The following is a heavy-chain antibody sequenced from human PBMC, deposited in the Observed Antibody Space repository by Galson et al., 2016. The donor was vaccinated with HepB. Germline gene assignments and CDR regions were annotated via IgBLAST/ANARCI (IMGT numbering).Heavy chain of an antibody. V-gene: IGHV1-8*01. CDR2: MNPKSGNT. J-gene: IGHJ4*02. D-gene: IGHD5-24*01. CDR1: GYTFTSYD. Sequence: SVKVSCKASGYTFTSYDVNWVRRATGQGLEWMGWMNPKSGNTGYAQKFQGRVTMTRNTSISTAYMELSSLRSDDTAVYYCAKGSRQRLLQSLHLWGQGTLVTVSS. CDR3: AKGSRQRLLQSLHL.